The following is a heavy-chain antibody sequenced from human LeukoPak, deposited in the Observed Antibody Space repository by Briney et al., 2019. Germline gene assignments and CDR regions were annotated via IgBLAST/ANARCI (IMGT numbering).Heavy chain of an antibody. CDR1: GYTFTNYA. Sequence: ASVKVSCKASGYTFTNYAMNWVRQATGQGLEWMGWMNPNSDNTGYAQKFQGRVTMTRNTSISTAYMELSSLRSEDTAVYYCARRGVGTHFDYWGQGSLVTVSS. CDR2: MNPNSDNT. CDR3: ARRGVGTHFDY. J-gene: IGHJ4*02. V-gene: IGHV1-8*01. D-gene: IGHD1-1*01.